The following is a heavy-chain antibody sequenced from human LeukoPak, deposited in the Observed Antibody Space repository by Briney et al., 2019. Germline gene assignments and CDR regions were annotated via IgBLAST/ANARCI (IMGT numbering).Heavy chain of an antibody. CDR3: ARGGTYGSGRNQHTTLDY. J-gene: IGHJ4*02. V-gene: IGHV4-4*07. CDR2: GYTSGST. D-gene: IGHD3-10*01. CDR1: GGSISNDY. Sequence: KSSETLSLTCTVSGGSISNDYWIWIRQAAGKELEWTGRGYTSGSTNYNPSLKSRVTISLDKSKKQFSLNLNSVTAADTAVYYCARGGTYGSGRNQHTTLDYWGQGTLVTVSS.